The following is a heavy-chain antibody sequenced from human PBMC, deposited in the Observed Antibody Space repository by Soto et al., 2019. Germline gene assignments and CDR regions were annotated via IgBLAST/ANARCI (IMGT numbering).Heavy chain of an antibody. D-gene: IGHD5-18*01. V-gene: IGHV5-51*01. CDR3: ARQSGETYTPMDH. Sequence: PGESLKISCKGSGYTFTTSWIGWVRQMPGKGLDWMGIIFPGDSDIKYSPSFQGQVTISADKSLSTAYLQWSSLKASDTAMYYCARQSGETYTPMDHWGQGTLVTVSS. CDR1: GYTFTTSW. CDR2: IFPGDSDI. J-gene: IGHJ4*02.